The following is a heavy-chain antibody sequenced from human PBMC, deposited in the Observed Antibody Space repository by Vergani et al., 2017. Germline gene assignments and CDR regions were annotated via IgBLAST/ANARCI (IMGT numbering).Heavy chain of an antibody. CDR2: LSFDGTNE. J-gene: IGHJ4*02. V-gene: IGHV3-30-3*01. CDR3: VRDRGLCAGGRCYTEAWDY. D-gene: IGHD2-2*02. CDR1: GFALNRHA. Sequence: QVQLVEPGGGVVQPGTSLRLSGVVSGFALNRHAMYWVRQAPGKGQGWVVGLSFDGTNEYYPDLVKGRFTISRDIAKNTLYLQVRSLRLEDAGVYHCVRDRGLCAGGRCYTEAWDYWGQGTTVTVSS.